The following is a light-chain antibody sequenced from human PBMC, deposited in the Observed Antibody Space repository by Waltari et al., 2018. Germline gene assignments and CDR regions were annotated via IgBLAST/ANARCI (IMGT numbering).Light chain of an antibody. J-gene: IGKJ4*01. CDR3: QQRSNWPPA. V-gene: IGKV3-11*01. CDR1: QSVSSY. Sequence: EIVLTQSPATPSLSPGERATLPCRASQSVSSYLAWYQQKPGQAPRLLIYDASNRATGIPARFSGSGSGTDFTLTISSLEPEDFAVYYCQQRSNWPPAFGGGTKVEIK. CDR2: DAS.